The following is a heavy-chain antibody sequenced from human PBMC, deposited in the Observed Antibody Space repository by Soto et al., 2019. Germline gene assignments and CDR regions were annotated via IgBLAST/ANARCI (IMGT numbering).Heavy chain of an antibody. CDR2: IYYSGST. CDR3: ARGDGSVTAGYYYYGMDV. CDR1: GGSISSYY. V-gene: IGHV4-59*01. J-gene: IGHJ6*02. D-gene: IGHD1-26*01. Sequence: SETLSLTCTVSGGSISSYYWSWIRQPPGKGLEWIAYIYYSGSTNYNPSLKSRVTISVDTSKNQFSLKLSSVTAADTAVYYCARGDGSVTAGYYYYGMDVWGQGTTVTVSS.